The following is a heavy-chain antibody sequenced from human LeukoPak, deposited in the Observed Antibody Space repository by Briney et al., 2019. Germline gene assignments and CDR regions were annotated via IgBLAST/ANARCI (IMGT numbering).Heavy chain of an antibody. CDR3: ASSYGSGPLDY. CDR1: GGSFSGYY. D-gene: IGHD3-10*01. CDR2: INHSGST. J-gene: IGHJ4*02. Sequence: PSETLSLTCAVYGGSFSGYYWSWIRQPPGKGLEWIGEINHSGSTNYNPSLKSRVTISVDTSKSQFSLKLSSVTAADTAVYYCASSYGSGPLDYWGQGTLVTVSS. V-gene: IGHV4-34*01.